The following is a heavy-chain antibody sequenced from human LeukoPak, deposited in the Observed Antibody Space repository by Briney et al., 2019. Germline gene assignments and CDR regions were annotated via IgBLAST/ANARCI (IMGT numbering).Heavy chain of an antibody. V-gene: IGHV3-23*01. CDR1: GFTFSSYA. CDR3: ASDIVVVPAVMDYFMDV. CDR2: ISGSGGST. Sequence: PGGSLRLSCAASGFTFSSYAMSWVRQAPGKGLEWVSAISGSGGSTYYADSVKGRFTISRDNSKNTLYLQMNSLRAEDTAVYYCASDIVVVPAVMDYFMDVWGKGTTVTVSS. D-gene: IGHD2-2*01. J-gene: IGHJ6*03.